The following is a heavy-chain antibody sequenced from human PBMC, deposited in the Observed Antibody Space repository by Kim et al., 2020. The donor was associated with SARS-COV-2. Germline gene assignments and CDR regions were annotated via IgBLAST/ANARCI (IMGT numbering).Heavy chain of an antibody. CDR1: GGSISSYY. CDR3: ARAARGVFTIFGVVNWFDP. J-gene: IGHJ5*02. V-gene: IGHV4-59*13. CDR2: IYYSGST. D-gene: IGHD3-3*01. Sequence: SETLSLTCTVSGGSISSYYWSWIRQPPGKGLEWIGYIYYSGSTNYNPSLKSRVTISVDTSKNQFSLKLSSVTAADTAVYYCARAARGVFTIFGVVNWFDP.